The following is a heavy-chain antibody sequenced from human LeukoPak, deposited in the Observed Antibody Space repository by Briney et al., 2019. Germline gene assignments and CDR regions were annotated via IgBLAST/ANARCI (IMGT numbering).Heavy chain of an antibody. D-gene: IGHD3-3*01. V-gene: IGHV3-48*01. Sequence: PGGSLRLSCAASGFTFSTYSMNWVRQAPGKGLEWLSYISSSSSTIYYADSVKGRFTISRDNSKNTLYLQMGSLRAEDMAVYYCARGVLATIFGVVTNHPWYMDVWGKGTTVTVSS. CDR2: ISSSSSTI. CDR3: ARGVLATIFGVVTNHPWYMDV. CDR1: GFTFSTYS. J-gene: IGHJ6*03.